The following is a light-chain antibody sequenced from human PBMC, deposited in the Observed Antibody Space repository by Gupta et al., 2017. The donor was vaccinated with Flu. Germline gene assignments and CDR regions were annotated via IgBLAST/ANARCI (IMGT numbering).Light chain of an antibody. J-gene: IGKJ3*01. CDR3: QQSDSTPFT. Sequence: PSSLSASVGDRVTITCRASQGIRTYLNWYQQKPGKAPKLLIYAASSLQGGVPSRFSGSGSGTDFTLTISSLQPEDFATYYCQQSDSTPFTFGHGTKVDIK. CDR1: QGIRTY. V-gene: IGKV1-39*01. CDR2: AAS.